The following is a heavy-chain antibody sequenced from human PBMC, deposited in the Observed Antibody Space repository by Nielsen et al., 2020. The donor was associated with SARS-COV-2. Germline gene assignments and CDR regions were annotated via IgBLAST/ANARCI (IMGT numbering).Heavy chain of an antibody. V-gene: IGHV3-30*18. Sequence: GESLKISCAASGFTFSNYGMHWVRQAPGKGLEWLAIISSDGRNKYYADSVKGRFTISRGNSKNTLYLQMSSLRPEDTAVYYCTKDDDGTTTLIVVPNALGYWGQGTLVTVSS. J-gene: IGHJ4*02. CDR1: GFTFSNYG. CDR2: ISSDGRNK. CDR3: TKDDDGTTTLIVVPNALGY. D-gene: IGHD1-26*01.